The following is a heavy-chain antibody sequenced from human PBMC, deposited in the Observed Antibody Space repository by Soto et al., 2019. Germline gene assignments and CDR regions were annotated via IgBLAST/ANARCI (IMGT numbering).Heavy chain of an antibody. CDR3: ARADPMVYAMAVAVPRFDY. J-gene: IGHJ4*02. D-gene: IGHD2-8*01. CDR2: INHSGST. Sequence: SETLSLTCAVYGGSFSGYYWSWIRQPPGKGLEWIGEINHSGSTNYNPSLKSRVTISVDTSKNQFSLKLSSVTAADTAVYYCARADPMVYAMAVAVPRFDYWGQGTLVTVSS. V-gene: IGHV4-34*01. CDR1: GGSFSGYY.